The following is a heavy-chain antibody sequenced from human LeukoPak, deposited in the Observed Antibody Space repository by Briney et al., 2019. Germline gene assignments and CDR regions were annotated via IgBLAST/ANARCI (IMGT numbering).Heavy chain of an antibody. Sequence: ASVKVSCKASGYTFTGYYMHWVRQAPGQGLEWMGWINPNSGGTNYAQKFRGRVTMTRDASISTAYMELSRLRSDDTAVYYCARELGVPPDCSSTSCYLDYWGQGTLVTVSS. V-gene: IGHV1-2*02. CDR1: GYTFTGYY. CDR2: INPNSGGT. D-gene: IGHD2-2*01. J-gene: IGHJ4*02. CDR3: ARELGVPPDCSSTSCYLDY.